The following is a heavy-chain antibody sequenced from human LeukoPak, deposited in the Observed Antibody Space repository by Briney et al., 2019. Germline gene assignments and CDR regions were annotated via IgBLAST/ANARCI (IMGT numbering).Heavy chain of an antibody. CDR1: GFTFSSYA. Sequence: PGGSLRLSCAASGFTFSSYAMSGVRQAPGKGLEWVSAISCSGGSTYYADSVKSRFTITRDNSKNTLYLQMNSLRAEDTAVYYCAKKFSRSYYDSSGYSDYWGQGTLVTVSS. J-gene: IGHJ4*02. V-gene: IGHV3-23*01. D-gene: IGHD3-22*01. CDR2: ISCSGGST. CDR3: AKKFSRSYYDSSGYSDY.